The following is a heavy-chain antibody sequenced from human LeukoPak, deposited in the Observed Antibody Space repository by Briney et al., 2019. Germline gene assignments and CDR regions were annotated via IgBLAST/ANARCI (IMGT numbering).Heavy chain of an antibody. Sequence: PGGSLRLSCAASGFTSSSYGMHWVRQAPGKGLEGVAVIWYDGSNKYYADSVKGRFTISRDNSKNTLYLQMNSLRAEDTAVYYCARDNDYGDLDYWGQGTLVTVSS. CDR1: GFTSSSYG. V-gene: IGHV3-33*01. D-gene: IGHD4-17*01. J-gene: IGHJ4*02. CDR3: ARDNDYGDLDY. CDR2: IWYDGSNK.